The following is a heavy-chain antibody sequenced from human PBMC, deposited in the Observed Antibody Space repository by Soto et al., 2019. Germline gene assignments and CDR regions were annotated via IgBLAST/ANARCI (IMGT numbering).Heavy chain of an antibody. V-gene: IGHV1-18*01. CDR3: TKDGYGNNAGDALPI. Sequence: QGQLVQSGAEVKKPGASVKVSCKASGYTFTSIGITWLRQAPGQGLEWMGWISTYNGKANYAQMLQGRVTVPRNTATNAASMELRSLRSDDTAVYYCTKDGYGNNAGDALPIWGQGTMVTVSS. CDR2: ISTYNGKA. CDR1: GYTFTSIG. J-gene: IGHJ3*01. D-gene: IGHD2-8*01.